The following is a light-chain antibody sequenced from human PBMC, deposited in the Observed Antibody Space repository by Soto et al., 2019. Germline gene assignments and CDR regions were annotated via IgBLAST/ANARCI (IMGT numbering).Light chain of an antibody. J-gene: IGKJ1*01. Sequence: DIQMTQSPSTLSASVGDRVTIACRASQTISSWVAWYQQKPGKAPRLLIYKTSSLESGVPSRFSGSGSGTDFTLTISSLQPEDVATYYCQKYNGALWTFGQGTKVDIK. CDR2: KTS. CDR3: QKYNGALWT. V-gene: IGKV1-5*03. CDR1: QTISSW.